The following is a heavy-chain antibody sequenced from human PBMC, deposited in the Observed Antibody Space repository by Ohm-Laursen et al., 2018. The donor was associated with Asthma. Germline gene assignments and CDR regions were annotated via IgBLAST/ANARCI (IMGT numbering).Heavy chain of an antibody. D-gene: IGHD2-15*01. Sequence: SETLSLTCTVSGGSISSGGYYWSWIRQHPGKGLEWIGYIYYSGSTYYNPSLKSRVTISVDTSKNQFSLKLSSVTAADTAVYYCARDLPHCSGGSCYEYGMDVWGQGTTVTVSS. CDR1: GGSISSGGYY. J-gene: IGHJ6*02. CDR3: ARDLPHCSGGSCYEYGMDV. V-gene: IGHV4-31*03. CDR2: IYYSGST.